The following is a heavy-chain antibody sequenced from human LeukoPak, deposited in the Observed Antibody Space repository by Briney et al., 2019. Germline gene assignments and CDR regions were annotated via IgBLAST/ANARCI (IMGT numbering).Heavy chain of an antibody. Sequence: PGRSLRLSCAASGVTFSLYAMHWVRQAPGKGLEWVAVISYDGSKKYYSDSVKGRFTISRDNSKKTLYLQMNSLRTEDTAVYYCARVGSGMVRENPDYYYYGMDVWGQGTTVTVSS. CDR3: ARVGSGMVRENPDYYYYGMDV. D-gene: IGHD3-10*01. J-gene: IGHJ6*02. CDR1: GVTFSLYA. V-gene: IGHV3-30-3*01. CDR2: ISYDGSKK.